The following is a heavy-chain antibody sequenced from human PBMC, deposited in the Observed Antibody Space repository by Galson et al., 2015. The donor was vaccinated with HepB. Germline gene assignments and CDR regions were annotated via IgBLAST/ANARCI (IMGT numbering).Heavy chain of an antibody. CDR1: GFTFSSYA. CDR3: AKDLGLVVVVAATDFDY. D-gene: IGHD2-15*01. J-gene: IGHJ4*02. V-gene: IGHV3-23*01. CDR2: ISGSGGST. Sequence: SLRLSCAASGFTFSSYAMSWVRQAPGKGLEWVSAISGSGGSTYYADSVKGRFTISRDNSKNTLYLQMNSLRAEDTAVYYCAKDLGLVVVVAATDFDYWGQGTLVTVSS.